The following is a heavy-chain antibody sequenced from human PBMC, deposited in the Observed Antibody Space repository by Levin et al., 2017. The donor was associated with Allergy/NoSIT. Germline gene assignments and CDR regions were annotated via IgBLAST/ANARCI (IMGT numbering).Heavy chain of an antibody. CDR1: GFTFSDYW. V-gene: IGHV3-7*03. J-gene: IGHJ5*02. D-gene: IGHD4-11*01. CDR3: ARDTTVGGEA. Sequence: GESLKISCVASGFTFSDYWMTWVRQPPGKGLEWVANINQDGSQKYHAESVKGRFTISRDNAKNSLFLQMNYLGTDDTAVYFCARDTTVGGEAWGQGTLVTVSS. CDR2: INQDGSQK.